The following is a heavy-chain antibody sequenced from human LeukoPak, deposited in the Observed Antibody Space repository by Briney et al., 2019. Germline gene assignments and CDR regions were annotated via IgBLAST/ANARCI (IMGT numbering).Heavy chain of an antibody. CDR3: ARDVRSGSYYRRVPQSDAFDI. CDR1: GFTFSSYE. D-gene: IGHD3-10*01. CDR2: ISSSGSTI. Sequence: GGSLRLSCAASGFTFSSYEMNWVRQAPGKGLEWVSYISSSGSTIYYADSVKGRFTISRDNAKNSLYLQMNSLRAEDTAVYYCARDVRSGSYYRRVPQSDAFDIWGQGTMVSVSS. V-gene: IGHV3-48*03. J-gene: IGHJ3*02.